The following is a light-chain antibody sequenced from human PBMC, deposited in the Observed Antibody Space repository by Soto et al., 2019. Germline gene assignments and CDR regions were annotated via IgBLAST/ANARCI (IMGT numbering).Light chain of an antibody. J-gene: IGKJ2*01. CDR3: QQLNSYPPYT. V-gene: IGKV1-9*01. Sequence: DLQLTQSPSFLSASVGDRVTITCRASQGISSYLAWYQQKPGKAPKLLIYAASTLQSGVPSRFSGSGSGTEFTLTISSLQPEDFATYYCQQLNSYPPYTFGQGTKLEIK. CDR2: AAS. CDR1: QGISSY.